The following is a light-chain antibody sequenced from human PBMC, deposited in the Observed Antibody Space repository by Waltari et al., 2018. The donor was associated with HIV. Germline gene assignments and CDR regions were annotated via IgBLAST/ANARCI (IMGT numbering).Light chain of an antibody. Sequence: QSALTQPPSASGSLGPSVTISCTGSSSDIGAYDFVSWFQQHPNSAPKLLLYEVTRRPSTVSDRFSGSRSGNTAFLTVAGLQPDDEATYFCSSYGDSLKVLFGGGTNVTVL. J-gene: IGLJ2*01. V-gene: IGLV2-8*01. CDR2: EVT. CDR3: SSYGDSLKVL. CDR1: SSDIGAYDF.